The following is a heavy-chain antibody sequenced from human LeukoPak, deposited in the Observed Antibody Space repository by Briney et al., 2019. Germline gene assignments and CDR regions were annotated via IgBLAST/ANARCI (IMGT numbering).Heavy chain of an antibody. CDR1: GFTVSNNY. CDR3: AKGGLGSSWYFPYYFDY. Sequence: GGSLRLSCAASGFTVSNNYVSWVRQAPGKGLEWVSLISGDGGSTYYADSVKGRFTISRDNSKNSLYLQMSSLRTEDTALYYCAKGGLGSSWYFPYYFDYWGQGTLVTVSS. J-gene: IGHJ4*02. D-gene: IGHD6-13*01. V-gene: IGHV3-43*02. CDR2: ISGDGGST.